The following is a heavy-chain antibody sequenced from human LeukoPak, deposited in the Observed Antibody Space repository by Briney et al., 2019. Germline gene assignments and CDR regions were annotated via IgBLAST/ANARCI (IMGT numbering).Heavy chain of an antibody. D-gene: IGHD4-17*01. J-gene: IGHJ4*02. CDR3: VRGPVQGNWIYGEHLVY. Sequence: SQTLSLSCGLSVDITSRNKADSSWIRQSPSRGLEWLGRTYYRSKWYNDYAVSVKSRITINPDTSQNQFSLQMNSVTPEETAVYYCVRGPVQGNWIYGEHLVYWGQGTLVTVSA. CDR1: VDITSRNKAD. CDR2: TYYRSKWYN. V-gene: IGHV6-1*01.